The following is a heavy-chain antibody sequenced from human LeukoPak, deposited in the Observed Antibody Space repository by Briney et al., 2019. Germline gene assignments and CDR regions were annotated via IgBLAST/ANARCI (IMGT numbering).Heavy chain of an antibody. D-gene: IGHD3-22*01. CDR2: INHSGST. CDR1: GGSFSGYY. V-gene: IGHV4-34*01. J-gene: IGHJ4*02. Sequence: SETLSLTCAVYGGSFSGYYWSWIRQPPGKGLEWIGEINHSGSTNYNPSLKSRVTISVDTSKNQFSLKLRSVTAADTALYYCASTSPKYYYESSGYSSLFDNWGQGTLVTVSS. CDR3: ASTSPKYYYESSGYSSLFDN.